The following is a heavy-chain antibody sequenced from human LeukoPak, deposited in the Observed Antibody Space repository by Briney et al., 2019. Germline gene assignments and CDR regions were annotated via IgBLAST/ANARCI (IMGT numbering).Heavy chain of an antibody. CDR1: GVTFSDYY. D-gene: IGHD3-22*01. Sequence: GGSLRLSCAASGVTFSDYYMSWIRQAPGKGLEWVSYISSSGSTIYYADSVKGRFTISRDNAKNSLYLQMNSLRAEDTAVYYCAREYYDTPFDYWGQGTLVTVSS. CDR3: AREYYDTPFDY. V-gene: IGHV3-11*04. J-gene: IGHJ4*02. CDR2: ISSSGSTI.